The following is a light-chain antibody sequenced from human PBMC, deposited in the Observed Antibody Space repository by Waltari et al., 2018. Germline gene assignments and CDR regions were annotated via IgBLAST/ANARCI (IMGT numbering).Light chain of an antibody. CDR2: GAS. V-gene: IGKV3-15*01. CDR1: QSVRTD. J-gene: IGKJ2*01. CDR3: HQYNNWPPHT. Sequence: VPTQSPATLSVSPGDRVTLSCRASQSVRTDLAWYQQKPGQAPRLLIYGASTRATGIPARFSGSGSGTEFTLTISSLQSEDFALYYCHQYNNWPPHTFGQGTKLDLK.